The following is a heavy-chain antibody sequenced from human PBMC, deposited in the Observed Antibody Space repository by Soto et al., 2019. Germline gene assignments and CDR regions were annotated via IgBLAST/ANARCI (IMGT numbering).Heavy chain of an antibody. V-gene: IGHV4-34*01. CDR2: INHSGST. CDR3: ARAPKWLRFYYSDY. Sequence: QVQLQQWGAGLLKPSETLSLTCAVYGGSFSGYYWSWIRQPPGKGLEWIGEINHSGSTNYNPSLKSRVTXXVXTXXNQFSLKLSSVTAADTAVYYCARAPKWLRFYYSDYWGQGTLVTVSS. D-gene: IGHD5-12*01. J-gene: IGHJ4*02. CDR1: GGSFSGYY.